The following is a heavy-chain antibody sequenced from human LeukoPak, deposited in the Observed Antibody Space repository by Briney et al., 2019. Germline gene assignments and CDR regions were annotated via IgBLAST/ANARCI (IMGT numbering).Heavy chain of an antibody. CDR2: IYTSGSA. CDR1: GDSISSGSYY. J-gene: IGHJ2*01. D-gene: IGHD5-24*01. Sequence: SETLSLTCTVSGDSISSGSYYWSWIRQPAGKGLEWIGRIYTSGSANYNPSLKSRVTISVDTSKNRFSLKLTSVTAADTAVFYCARGPFSRGYWYFDLWGRGTLVTVSS. V-gene: IGHV4-61*02. CDR3: ARGPFSRGYWYFDL.